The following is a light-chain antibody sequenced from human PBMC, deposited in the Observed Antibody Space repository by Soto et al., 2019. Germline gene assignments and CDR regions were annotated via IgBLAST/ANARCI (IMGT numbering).Light chain of an antibody. Sequence: QSALAQPASVSGSPGQSITISCTGTSSDVGGYKYVSWYQQHPGKAPKLMIYEVSNRPSGVANRFSGSKSGNTASLTISGLQAEDEADYYCNSYTSRYTFVLGTGTKVT. V-gene: IGLV2-14*01. CDR1: SSDVGGYKY. CDR3: NSYTSRYTFV. CDR2: EVS. J-gene: IGLJ1*01.